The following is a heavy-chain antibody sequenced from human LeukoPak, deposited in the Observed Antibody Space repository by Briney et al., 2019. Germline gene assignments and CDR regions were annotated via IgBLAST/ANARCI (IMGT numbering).Heavy chain of an antibody. Sequence: GGSLRLSCAASGFTFTNYAMSWVRQAPGRVLEWVSTVSNSGDSTYYADSVKGRFTISRDNSKNTLYLQVNSLRAEDTAVYYCARGLEYQLLPLNWFDTWGQGTLVTVSS. CDR2: VSNSGDST. J-gene: IGHJ5*02. CDR3: ARGLEYQLLPLNWFDT. CDR1: GFTFTNYA. V-gene: IGHV3-23*01. D-gene: IGHD2-15*01.